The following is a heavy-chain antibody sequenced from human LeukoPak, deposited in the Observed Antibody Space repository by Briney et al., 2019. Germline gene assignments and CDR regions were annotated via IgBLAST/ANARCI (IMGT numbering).Heavy chain of an antibody. D-gene: IGHD2-2*01. CDR2: IHYRGNT. CDR3: ARDGTFCSSISCSPRDNYFYFGMDV. Sequence: SETLSLTCTVSSGSLNTYYGSWIRQPPGKRLEWVGYIHYRGNTDYNPSLRSRATISVDRSKNQFYLRLSSVTAADTATYYCARDGTFCSSISCSPRDNYFYFGMDVWGHGTTVTVSS. J-gene: IGHJ6*01. CDR1: SGSLNTYY. V-gene: IGHV4-59*01.